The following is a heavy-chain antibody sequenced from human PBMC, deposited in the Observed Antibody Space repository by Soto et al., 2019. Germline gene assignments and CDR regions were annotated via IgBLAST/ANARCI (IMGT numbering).Heavy chain of an antibody. Sequence: KSGGSLRLSCAASGFTFSNAWMSWVRQAPGKGLEWVGRIKSKTDGGTTDYAAPVKGRFTISRDDSKNTLYLQMNSLKTEDTAVYYCTTRSLQLPPRYYYYYGMDVWGQGTTVTVSS. CDR3: TTRSLQLPPRYYYYYGMDV. CDR1: GFTFSNAW. J-gene: IGHJ6*02. CDR2: IKSKTDGGTT. V-gene: IGHV3-15*01. D-gene: IGHD2-2*01.